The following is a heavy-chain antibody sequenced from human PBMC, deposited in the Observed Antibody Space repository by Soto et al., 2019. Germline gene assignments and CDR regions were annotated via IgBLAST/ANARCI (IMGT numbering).Heavy chain of an antibody. V-gene: IGHV1-18*01. CDR1: GYTFTSYG. D-gene: IGHD3-9*01. J-gene: IGHJ4*02. CDR3: ARARGYYDIATGNYKAPEFFDI. Sequence: ASVKVSCKASGYTFTSYGISWVRQAPGQGLEWMGWISAYNGNTNYAQKLQGRVTMTTDTSTSTAYMELRSLRSDDTAVYYCARARGYYDIATGNYKAPEFFDIWGQGTLVTVSS. CDR2: ISAYNGNT.